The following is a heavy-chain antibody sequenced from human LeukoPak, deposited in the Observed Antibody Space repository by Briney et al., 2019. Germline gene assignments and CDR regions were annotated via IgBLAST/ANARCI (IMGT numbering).Heavy chain of an antibody. CDR2: ISWNSGMI. CDR1: GFTFDDYA. V-gene: IGHV3-9*01. D-gene: IGHD6-13*01. CDR3: TRNIAAAGTGFDY. Sequence: GGSLRLSCAASGFTFDDYAMHWVRQVPGKGLEWVSGISWNSGMIDYADSVKGRFTISRDNAKNSLSLQMNSLKTKDTAMYYCTRNIAAAGTGFDYWGQGTLVTVSS. J-gene: IGHJ4*02.